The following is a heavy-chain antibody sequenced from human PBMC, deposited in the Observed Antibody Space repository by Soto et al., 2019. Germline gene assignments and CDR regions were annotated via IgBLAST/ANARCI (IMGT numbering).Heavy chain of an antibody. CDR1: GGSFSGYY. CDR2: INHSGST. D-gene: IGHD3-3*01. V-gene: IGHV4-34*01. J-gene: IGHJ5*02. CDR3: ACTPGHYDFWSGYYGRQNWFDP. Sequence: PSETLSLTCAVYGGSFSGYYWSWIRQPPGKGLEWIGEINHSGSTNYNPSLKSRVTMSVDTSKNQFSLKLSSVTAADTAVYYCACTPGHYDFWSGYYGRQNWFDPWGQGTPVTVSS.